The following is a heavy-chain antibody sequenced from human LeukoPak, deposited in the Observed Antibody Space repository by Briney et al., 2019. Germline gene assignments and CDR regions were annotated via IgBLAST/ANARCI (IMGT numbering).Heavy chain of an antibody. CDR1: GGSISSYY. D-gene: IGHD6-13*01. J-gene: IGHJ4*02. CDR2: IYYSGST. Sequence: SETLSLTCTVSGGSISSYYWSWIRQPPGKGLEWIGYIYYSGSTYYNPSLKSRVTISVDTSKNQFSLKLSSVTAADTAVYYCARDRIGAAAGTAYWGQGTLVTVSS. CDR3: ARDRIGAAAGTAY. V-gene: IGHV4-59*06.